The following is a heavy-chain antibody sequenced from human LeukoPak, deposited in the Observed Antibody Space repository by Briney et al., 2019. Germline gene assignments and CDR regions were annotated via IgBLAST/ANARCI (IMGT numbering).Heavy chain of an antibody. Sequence: PGGSLRLSCAASGFTFSSYWMHWVRQAPGKGLVWVSRINTDGSSTSYADSVKGRFTISRDNAKNTLYLQMDSLRAEDTALYYCVRVGGTYSPLGHWGQGTLVTISS. J-gene: IGHJ4*02. V-gene: IGHV3-74*01. CDR2: INTDGSST. D-gene: IGHD1-26*01. CDR1: GFTFSSYW. CDR3: VRVGGTYSPLGH.